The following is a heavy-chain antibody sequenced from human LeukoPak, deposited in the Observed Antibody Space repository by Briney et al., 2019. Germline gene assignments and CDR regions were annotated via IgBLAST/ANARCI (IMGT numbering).Heavy chain of an antibody. CDR1: GGSISSYY. V-gene: IGHV4-59*01. J-gene: IGHJ4*02. Sequence: ASETLSLTCTVSGGSISSYYWSWIRQLPGKGLEWIGYIYYSGSTNYNPSLKSRVTISVDTSKNQFSLKLSSVTAADTAVYYCARGVYYDYVWGSYRPYYFDYWGQGTLVTVSS. CDR3: ARGVYYDYVWGSYRPYYFDY. D-gene: IGHD3-16*02. CDR2: IYYSGST.